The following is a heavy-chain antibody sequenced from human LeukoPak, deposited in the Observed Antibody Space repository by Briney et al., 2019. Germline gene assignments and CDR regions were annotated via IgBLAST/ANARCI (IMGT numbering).Heavy chain of an antibody. Sequence: PGGSLRLSCAASGFTFSTYTMNWVRQAPGKGLEWVSYISSSSNTIYYADSVKGRFTISRDNAKNSLYLQMNSLRDEDTAVYYCARGSGWYEDYWGQGTLVTVSS. V-gene: IGHV3-48*02. J-gene: IGHJ4*02. D-gene: IGHD6-19*01. CDR3: ARGSGWYEDY. CDR2: ISSSSNTI. CDR1: GFTFSTYT.